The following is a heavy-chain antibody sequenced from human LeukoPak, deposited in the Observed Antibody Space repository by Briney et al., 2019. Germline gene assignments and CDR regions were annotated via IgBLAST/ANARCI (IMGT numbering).Heavy chain of an antibody. CDR2: IIPIFGTA. CDR1: GGTFSSYA. CDR3: ASLPIVVVTAANYYYYGMDV. Sequence: ASVKVSCKASGGTFSSYAISWVRQAPGQGLEWTGGIIPIFGTANYAQKFQGRVTITADESTSAAYMELSSLRSEDTAVYYCASLPIVVVTAANYYYYGMDVWGQGTTVTVSS. J-gene: IGHJ6*02. D-gene: IGHD2-21*02. V-gene: IGHV1-69*13.